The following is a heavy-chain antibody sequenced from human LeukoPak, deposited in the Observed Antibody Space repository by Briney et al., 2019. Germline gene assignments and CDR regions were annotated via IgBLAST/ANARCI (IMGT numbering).Heavy chain of an antibody. Sequence: SEILFLTCTVSGGSISSYYWSWIRQPPGKGLEWIGYIYYSGSTNYNPSLKSRVTISIDTSKNQFSLKLSSVTAADTAVYYCARGPADYYDSSGYSFDYWGQGTLVTVSS. D-gene: IGHD3-22*01. V-gene: IGHV4-59*01. CDR3: ARGPADYYDSSGYSFDY. J-gene: IGHJ4*02. CDR1: GGSISSYY. CDR2: IYYSGST.